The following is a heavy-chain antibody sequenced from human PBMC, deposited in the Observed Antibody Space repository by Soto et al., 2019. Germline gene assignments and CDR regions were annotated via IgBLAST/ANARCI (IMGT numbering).Heavy chain of an antibody. CDR1: GFTFTSSA. V-gene: IGHV1-58*01. J-gene: IGHJ6*02. CDR3: AADPERLHPHARRPYSYYYGMDV. Sequence: ASVKVSCKASGFTFTSSAVQWVRQARGQRLEWIGWIVVGSGNTNYAQKFQERVTITRDMSTSTAYMELSSLRSEDTAVYYCAADPERLHPHARRPYSYYYGMDVWGQGTTVTVSS. D-gene: IGHD6-25*01. CDR2: IVVGSGNT.